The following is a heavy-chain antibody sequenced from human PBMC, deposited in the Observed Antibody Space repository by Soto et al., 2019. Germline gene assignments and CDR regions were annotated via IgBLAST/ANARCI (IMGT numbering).Heavy chain of an antibody. D-gene: IGHD2-21*02. V-gene: IGHV1-69*02. J-gene: IGHJ4*02. CDR3: ARGSGVVTASADFDY. Sequence: QVQLVQSGAEVKKPGSSVKVSCKASGGTFSSYTISWVRQAPGQGLERMGRIIPILGIANYAQKFQGRVTITADKSPSTAYMELSSLRSEDTAVYYCARGSGVVTASADFDYWGQGTLVTVSS. CDR2: IIPILGIA. CDR1: GGTFSSYT.